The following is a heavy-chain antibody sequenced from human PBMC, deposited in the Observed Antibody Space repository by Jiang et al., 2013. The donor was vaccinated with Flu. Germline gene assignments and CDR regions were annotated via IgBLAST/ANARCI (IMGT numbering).Heavy chain of an antibody. CDR2: ISSSSSYI. D-gene: IGHD3-10*01. CDR1: GFTFSSYS. Sequence: ASGFTFSSYSMNWVRQAPGKGLEWVSSISSSSSYIYYADSVKGRFTISRDNAKNSLYLQMNSLRAEDTAVYYCARSDYYGSGSSSFDPWGQGTLVTVSS. J-gene: IGHJ5*02. V-gene: IGHV3-21*01. CDR3: ARSDYYGSGSSSFDP.